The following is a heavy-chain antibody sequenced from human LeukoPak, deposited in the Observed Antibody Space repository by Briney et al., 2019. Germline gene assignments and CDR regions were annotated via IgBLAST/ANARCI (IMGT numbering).Heavy chain of an antibody. V-gene: IGHV3-23*01. CDR2: ISGSGGST. Sequence: GASLRLSCAASGFTFSSYAMSWVRQAPGKGLEWVSAISGSGGSTYYAGSVKGRFTISRDNSKNTLYLQMNSLRAEDTAVYYCAKDKWYYYDSSGYYHDYWGQGTLVTVSS. D-gene: IGHD3-22*01. CDR3: AKDKWYYYDSSGYYHDY. J-gene: IGHJ4*02. CDR1: GFTFSSYA.